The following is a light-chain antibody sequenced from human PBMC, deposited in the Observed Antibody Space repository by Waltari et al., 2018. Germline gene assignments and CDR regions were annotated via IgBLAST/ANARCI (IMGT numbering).Light chain of an antibody. Sequence: QSALTQSPSPYGSPGQSVPIPCTGISRRVGDYNYVPWYQQHPGKAPKVMIYEVSKRPSGVPDRFSGSKSGNTASLTVSGLQAEDEADYYCSSYAGSNNFVVFGGGTKLTVL. CDR1: SRRVGDYNY. CDR3: SSYAGSNNFVV. J-gene: IGLJ2*01. CDR2: EVS. V-gene: IGLV2-8*01.